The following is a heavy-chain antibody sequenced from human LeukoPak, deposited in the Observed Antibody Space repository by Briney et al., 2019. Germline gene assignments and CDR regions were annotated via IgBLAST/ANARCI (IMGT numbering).Heavy chain of an antibody. V-gene: IGHV3-7*05. CDR2: IKQDGSEK. J-gene: IGHJ4*02. D-gene: IGHD2-15*01. Sequence: GGSLRLSCAASGFTFSSYWMSWVRQAPGKGLEWVANIKQDGSEKYYVDSVKGRFTISRDNAKNSLYLQMNSPRAEDTAVYYCARATPRYCSGGSCPRFDYWGQGTLVTVSS. CDR3: ARATPRYCSGGSCPRFDY. CDR1: GFTFSSYW.